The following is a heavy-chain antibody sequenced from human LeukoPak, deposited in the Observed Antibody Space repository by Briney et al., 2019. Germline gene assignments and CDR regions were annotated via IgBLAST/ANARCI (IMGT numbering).Heavy chain of an antibody. V-gene: IGHV1-18*01. CDR2: ISAYNGNT. Sequence: ASVKVSCKASGYTFTRYGIRWVRQAPGHGREWIGWISAYNGNTNYAQKLQGRVTMTTDTSTSTAYMELRSLRSDDTAVYYCARIVNPSDYYGSGSYSYWGQGTLVTVSS. CDR1: GYTFTRYG. J-gene: IGHJ4*02. CDR3: ARIVNPSDYYGSGSYSY. D-gene: IGHD3-10*01.